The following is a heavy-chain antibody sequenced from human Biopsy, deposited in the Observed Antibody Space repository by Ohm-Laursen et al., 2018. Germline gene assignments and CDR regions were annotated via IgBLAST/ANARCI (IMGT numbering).Heavy chain of an antibody. D-gene: IGHD6-19*01. J-gene: IGHJ4*02. CDR3: TRDRGITVAGTLGFNFDY. CDR1: GYTFTDYY. V-gene: IGHV1-2*02. CDR2: IDPNSGGT. Sequence: VKVSCKASGYTFTDYYIHWVRQAPGQGLEWMGWIDPNSGGTNYAQKFQGRVTMTRDTSISTAYMDLSGLRSDDTAVYYCTRDRGITVAGTLGFNFDYWGQGTLVTVSS.